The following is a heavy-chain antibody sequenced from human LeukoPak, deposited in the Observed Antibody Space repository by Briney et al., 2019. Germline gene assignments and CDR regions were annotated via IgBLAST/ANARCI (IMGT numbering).Heavy chain of an antibody. Sequence: GGSLRLSCAASGFTFSNYWMHWVRQAPGKGLVWVSRINSDGSSTSYADSVKGRFTISRDNAKNTLYLQMNSLRAEDTAVYYCARVSSGSYCGYYYYYMDVWGKGTTVTVSS. J-gene: IGHJ6*03. CDR1: GFTFSNYW. D-gene: IGHD1-26*01. CDR3: ARVSSGSYCGYYYYYMDV. CDR2: INSDGSST. V-gene: IGHV3-74*01.